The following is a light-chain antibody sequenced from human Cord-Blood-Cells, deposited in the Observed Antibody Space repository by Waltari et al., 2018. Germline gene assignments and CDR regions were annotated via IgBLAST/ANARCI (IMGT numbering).Light chain of an antibody. J-gene: IGKJ3*01. V-gene: IGKV4-1*01. Sequence: DIVMTQSPDSLAVSLGERATINCQSSQSVLYSSNNKNYLAWYPQKPGQPPKLLIYWASTRESGVPDRVSGSGSGTDFTLTISSLQAEDVAVYYCQQYYSTPFTFGPVTKVDIK. CDR1: QSVLYSSNNKNY. CDR3: QQYYSTPFT. CDR2: WAS.